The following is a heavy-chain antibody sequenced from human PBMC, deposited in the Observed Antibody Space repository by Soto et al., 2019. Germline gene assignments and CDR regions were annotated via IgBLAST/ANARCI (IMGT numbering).Heavy chain of an antibody. V-gene: IGHV3-74*01. Sequence: PGGSPRLSCAASGFTFSSYWMHWVRQAPGKGLVWVSRINSDGSSTSFADSVKGRFTISRDNAKNTLYLQMNSLRAEDTAAYYCASSLLTPFDYWGQGTLVTVSS. CDR1: GFTFSSYW. CDR2: INSDGSST. D-gene: IGHD7-27*01. J-gene: IGHJ4*02. CDR3: ASSLLTPFDY.